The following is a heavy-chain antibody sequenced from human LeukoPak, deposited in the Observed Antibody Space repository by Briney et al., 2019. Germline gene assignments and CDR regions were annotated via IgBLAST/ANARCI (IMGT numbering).Heavy chain of an antibody. V-gene: IGHV4-39*02. CDR2: IYYSGST. CDR1: GGSISSSSYY. Sequence: SETLSLTCTVSGGSISSSSYYWGWIRQPPGKGLEWIGSIYYSGSTYYNPSLKSRVTISVDTSKNQFSLKLSSVTAADTAVYYCARDLPSSLYEVWGQGTLVTVSS. J-gene: IGHJ4*02. D-gene: IGHD5/OR15-5a*01. CDR3: ARDLPSSLYEV.